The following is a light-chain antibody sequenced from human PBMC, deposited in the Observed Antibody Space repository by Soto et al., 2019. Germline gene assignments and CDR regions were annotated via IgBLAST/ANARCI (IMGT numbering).Light chain of an antibody. CDR1: QSVSSSY. CDR2: GAS. V-gene: IGKV3-20*01. Sequence: EIVLTQSPGALSLSPGERATLSCGASQSVSSSYLAWYQQKPGQAPRLLIYGASTRATGIPDRVSGSGSGTDFTLTISRLEPENFGVYYCQQYGRSPRTFGQGNKVEIK. CDR3: QQYGRSPRT. J-gene: IGKJ1*01.